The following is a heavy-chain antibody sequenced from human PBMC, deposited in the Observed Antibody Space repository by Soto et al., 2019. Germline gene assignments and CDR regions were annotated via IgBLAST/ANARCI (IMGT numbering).Heavy chain of an antibody. V-gene: IGHV3-30-3*01. D-gene: IGHD3-10*01. CDR1: GFTISNYI. Sequence: QVQLVESGGGVVQPGRSLRLSCAASGFTISNYIMHWVRQAPGKGLEWVAMILHDGNNKYYADSVKGRFTISRDNSKNTLYLPMNSLRTEDTAMYYCGRDDEDGSYCDLGYWGQGTLVTVSS. CDR3: GRDDEDGSYCDLGY. CDR2: ILHDGNNK. J-gene: IGHJ4*02.